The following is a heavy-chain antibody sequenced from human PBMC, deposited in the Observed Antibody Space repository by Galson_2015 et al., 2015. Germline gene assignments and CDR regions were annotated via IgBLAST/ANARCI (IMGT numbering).Heavy chain of an antibody. CDR3: ARGTGTTVVTTVDY. CDR1: GFTFSTYV. D-gene: IGHD4-23*01. Sequence: SLRLSCAASGFTFSTYVINWVRQAPGKGLEWVAVISHDGRIKYYADSVKGRFTISRDNSKNTLFLLMDTLRGEGTAVYYCARGTGTTVVTTVDYWGQGTLVTVSS. V-gene: IGHV3-30*04. CDR2: ISHDGRIK. J-gene: IGHJ4*02.